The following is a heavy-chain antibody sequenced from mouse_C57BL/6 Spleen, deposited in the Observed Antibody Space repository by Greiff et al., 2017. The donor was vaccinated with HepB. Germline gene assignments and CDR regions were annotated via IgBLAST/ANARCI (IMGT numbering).Heavy chain of an antibody. D-gene: IGHD3-2*02. Sequence: VQLQQPGAELVKPGASVKMSCKASGYTFTSYWITWVKQRPGQGLEWIGDIYPGSGSTNYNEKFKSKATLTVDTSSSTAYMQLSSLTSEDSAVYYCARRDSSVYEGFAYWGQGTLVTVSA. CDR1: GYTFTSYW. CDR3: ARRDSSVYEGFAY. V-gene: IGHV1-55*01. CDR2: IYPGSGST. J-gene: IGHJ3*01.